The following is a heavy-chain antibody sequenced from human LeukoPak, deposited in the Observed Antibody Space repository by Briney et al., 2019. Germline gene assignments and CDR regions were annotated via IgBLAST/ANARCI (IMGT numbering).Heavy chain of an antibody. CDR1: GFTFSSYA. V-gene: IGHV3-23*01. CDR2: ISGSGGST. Sequence: PGGSLRLSCAASGFTFSSYAMSWVRQAPGKGLEWVSAISGSGGSTYYADTVKGRFTISRDNSKNTLYLQMNSLRAEDTAAYYCARDYGDYARYFDLWGRGTLVTVSS. J-gene: IGHJ2*01. CDR3: ARDYGDYARYFDL. D-gene: IGHD4-17*01.